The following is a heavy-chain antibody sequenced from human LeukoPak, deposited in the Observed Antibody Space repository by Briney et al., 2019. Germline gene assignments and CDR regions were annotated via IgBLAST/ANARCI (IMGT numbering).Heavy chain of an antibody. CDR2: IYHSGST. J-gene: IGHJ4*02. V-gene: IGHV4-59*01. CDR1: GGSISSYC. D-gene: IGHD1-26*01. Sequence: PSETPSLTCTVSGGSISSYCWSWIRQPPGKGLEWIGYIYHSGSTNYNPSLKSRVTISVDTSKNQFSLKLSSVTAADTAVYYCAKDDGSRSYSVYWGQGTLVTVSS. CDR3: AKDDGSRSYSVY.